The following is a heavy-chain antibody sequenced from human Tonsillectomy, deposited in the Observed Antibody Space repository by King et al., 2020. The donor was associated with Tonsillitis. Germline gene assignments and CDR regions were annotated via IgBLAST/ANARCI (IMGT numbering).Heavy chain of an antibody. Sequence: QLQESGPGLVKPSETLSLTCTVSGGSISGYYWSWIRQPPGKGLEWIGYIYYTGSTNYNPSLKRRVTISVDTAKNQCSLKLSSVTAADTAVYYCARLLSSSDYYYYYFYMDVWGKGTTVTVSS. V-gene: IGHV4-59*08. D-gene: IGHD6-6*01. CDR1: GGSISGYY. CDR2: IYYTGST. CDR3: ARLLSSSDYYYYYFYMDV. J-gene: IGHJ6*03.